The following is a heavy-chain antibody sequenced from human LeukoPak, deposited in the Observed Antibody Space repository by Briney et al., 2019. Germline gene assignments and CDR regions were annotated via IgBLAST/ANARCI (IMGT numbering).Heavy chain of an antibody. Sequence: GGSLRLSCAASGFTFDDYGMSWVRQAPGKGLVWVSHINSDGSWTSYADSVKGRFTISKDNAKNTVYLQMNSLRAEDTAVYYCVSSYETYWGRGTLVTVSS. J-gene: IGHJ4*02. D-gene: IGHD3-22*01. V-gene: IGHV3-74*01. CDR2: INSDGSWT. CDR3: VSSYETY. CDR1: GFTFDDYG.